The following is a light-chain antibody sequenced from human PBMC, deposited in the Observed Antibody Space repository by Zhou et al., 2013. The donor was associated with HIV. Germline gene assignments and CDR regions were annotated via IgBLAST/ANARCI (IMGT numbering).Light chain of an antibody. CDR2: GAS. Sequence: EIVLTQSPGTLSLSPGERATLSCRASQSVSSIYLAWYQQKPGQAPRLLIYGASSRATGIPARFSGSGSGTDFTLTISSLEPEDFAVYYCQQRSNWVTFGGGTKVEIK. CDR1: QSVSSIY. V-gene: IGKV3D-20*02. CDR3: QQRSNWVT. J-gene: IGKJ4*01.